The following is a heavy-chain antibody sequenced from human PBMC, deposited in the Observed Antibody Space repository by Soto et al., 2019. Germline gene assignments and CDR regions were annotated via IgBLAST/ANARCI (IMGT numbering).Heavy chain of an antibody. CDR1: GYTFTSYD. Sequence: ASVKVSCKASGYTFTSYDINWVRQATGQGLEWMGWMNPNSGNTGYAQKFQGRVTMTRNTSISTAYVELSSLRSEDTAVYYCARGNLGYCSSTSCYAEWFDPWGQGTLVTVSS. J-gene: IGHJ5*02. CDR3: ARGNLGYCSSTSCYAEWFDP. CDR2: MNPNSGNT. V-gene: IGHV1-8*01. D-gene: IGHD2-2*01.